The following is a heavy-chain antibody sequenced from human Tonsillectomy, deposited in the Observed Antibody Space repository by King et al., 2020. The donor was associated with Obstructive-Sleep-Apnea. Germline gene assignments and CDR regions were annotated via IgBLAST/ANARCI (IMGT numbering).Heavy chain of an antibody. J-gene: IGHJ4*02. Sequence: VQLVQSGAEVKKPGESLRISCKGSGYSFTRYLVSWVSQIPGKGREWMGRIDPSVSYTNYSPSFQGHVTISADKSISTAYLQWSSLKASDTAMYYCARHLGSSGCFPWGWGQGTLFTVSS. CDR1: GYSFTRYL. V-gene: IGHV5-10-1*01. CDR3: ARHLGSSGCFPWG. D-gene: IGHD6-19*01. CDR2: IDPSVSYT.